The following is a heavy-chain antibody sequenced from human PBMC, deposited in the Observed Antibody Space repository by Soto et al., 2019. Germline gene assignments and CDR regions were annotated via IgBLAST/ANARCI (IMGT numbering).Heavy chain of an antibody. J-gene: IGHJ3*02. V-gene: IGHV4-30-4*01. Sequence: SETLSLTCTVSGGSISSGDYYWSWIRQPPGKGLEWIGYIYYSGSTYYNPSLKSRVTISVDTSKNQLSLKLSSVTAADTAVYYCARVGPAGAFDIWGQGTMVTVSS. CDR2: IYYSGST. CDR1: GGSISSGDYY. CDR3: ARVGPAGAFDI.